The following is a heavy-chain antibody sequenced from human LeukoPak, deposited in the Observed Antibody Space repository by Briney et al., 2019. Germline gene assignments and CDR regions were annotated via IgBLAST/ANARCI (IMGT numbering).Heavy chain of an antibody. V-gene: IGHV3-9*01. Sequence: GRSLRLSCAASGFTFDDYAMHWVRQAPGKGLEWVSGISWNSGSIGYADSVKGRFTISRDNAKNSLYLQMNSLRAEGTALYYCAKALLHYDILTGPDYWGQGTLVTVSS. CDR3: AKALLHYDILTGPDY. J-gene: IGHJ4*02. CDR1: GFTFDDYA. D-gene: IGHD3-9*01. CDR2: ISWNSGSI.